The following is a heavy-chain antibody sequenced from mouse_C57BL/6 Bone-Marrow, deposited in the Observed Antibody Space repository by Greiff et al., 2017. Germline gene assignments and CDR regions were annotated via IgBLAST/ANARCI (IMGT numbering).Heavy chain of an antibody. V-gene: IGHV1-81*01. Sequence: QVQLQQSGAELARPGASVKLSCKASGYTFTSYGISWVKQRTGQGLEWIGEIYPRSGNTYYNEKFKGKATLTADKSSSTAYMELRSLPSEDSAVYFCGVFYYYGSSYGFFASWGQGTLVTVSA. CDR1: GYTFTSYG. CDR3: GVFYYYGSSYGFFAS. J-gene: IGHJ3*01. CDR2: IYPRSGNT. D-gene: IGHD1-1*01.